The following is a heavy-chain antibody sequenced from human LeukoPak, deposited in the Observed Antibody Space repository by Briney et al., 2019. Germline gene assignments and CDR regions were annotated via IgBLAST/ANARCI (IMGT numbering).Heavy chain of an antibody. V-gene: IGHV3-11*01. Sequence: GGSLRLSCAASGFIFSDYYMSWIRQAPGKGLEWVSYISSSASTIYYTDSVKGRFTISRDNAKNSLYLQMNSLRAEDTAVYYCARFHYDYVWGSYEFDYWGQGTLVTVSS. D-gene: IGHD3-16*01. J-gene: IGHJ4*02. CDR1: GFIFSDYY. CDR2: ISSSASTI. CDR3: ARFHYDYVWGSYEFDY.